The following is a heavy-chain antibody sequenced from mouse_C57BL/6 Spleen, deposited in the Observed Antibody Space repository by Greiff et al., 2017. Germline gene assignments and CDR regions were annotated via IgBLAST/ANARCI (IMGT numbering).Heavy chain of an antibody. V-gene: IGHV10-1*01. J-gene: IGHJ2*01. CDR3: VRHSKGYFDD. D-gene: IGHD2-5*01. CDR2: IRSKSNNYAT. Sequence: VQLQQSGGGLVQPKGSLKLSCAASGFSFNTYAMNWVRQAPGQGLEWVARIRSKSNNYATYYADSVKDRFTISRDDSESMLYLQMNNLKTEDTAMYYCVRHSKGYFDDWGQGTTLTVSS. CDR1: GFSFNTYA.